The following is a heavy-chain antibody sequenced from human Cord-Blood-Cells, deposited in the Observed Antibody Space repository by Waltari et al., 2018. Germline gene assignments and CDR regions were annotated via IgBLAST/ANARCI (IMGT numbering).Heavy chain of an antibody. Sequence: QVQLVQSGGEEKKPGSSVKVSGKASGDTVSSYAISWVRQAPGQGLEWMGGIIPTFGTANYAQKFQGRVTITADEATSTAYMELSSLRSADTAVYYCASSPPRDVPGSNYWGQGTLVTVSS. J-gene: IGHJ4*02. CDR3: ASSPPRDVPGSNY. CDR1: GDTVSSYA. D-gene: IGHD6-19*01. CDR2: IIPTFGTA. V-gene: IGHV1-69*01.